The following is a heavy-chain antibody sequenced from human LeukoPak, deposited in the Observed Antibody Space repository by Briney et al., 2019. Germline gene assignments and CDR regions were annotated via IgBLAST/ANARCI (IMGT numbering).Heavy chain of an antibody. CDR1: GFTVSSNY. J-gene: IGHJ3*01. CDR3: ARERGSGNFYKGGFDV. Sequence: GGSLRLSCAASGFTVSSNYMSWVRQAPGKGLEWVSLIYTGGSTYYADSVKSRFTISRDNSKNTLYLQMDSLRAADTAVYYCARERGSGNFYKGGFDVWGRGTMVTVSS. V-gene: IGHV3-53*01. CDR2: IYTGGST. D-gene: IGHD3-10*01.